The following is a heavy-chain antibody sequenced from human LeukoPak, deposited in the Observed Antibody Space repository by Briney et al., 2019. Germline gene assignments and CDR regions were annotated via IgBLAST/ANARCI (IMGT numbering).Heavy chain of an antibody. Sequence: PGGSLRLSCAASGLTFPNPWLSWARQAPGKGPEWVANIKGKTDGGTIHYAAPVKGRFTISRDDSKNMLYLQMNSLRIEDTAVYYCTTDRGITIRPLFDYWGQGTLVTVSS. CDR3: TTDRGITIRPLFDY. CDR1: GLTFPNPW. J-gene: IGHJ4*02. CDR2: IKGKTDGGTI. D-gene: IGHD1-14*01. V-gene: IGHV3-15*01.